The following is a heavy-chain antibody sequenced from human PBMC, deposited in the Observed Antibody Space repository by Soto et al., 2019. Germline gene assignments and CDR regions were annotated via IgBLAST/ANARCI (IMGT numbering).Heavy chain of an antibody. CDR2: IYHSGST. J-gene: IGHJ6*02. D-gene: IGHD3-3*01. Sequence: QLQLQESGSGMVKPSQTLSLTCAVSGGSISSGGYSWSRIRQPPGKGLEWIGYIYHSGSTYYNPSLKSRVTISVDRSKNQFSLKLSSVTTADTAVYYCARDESSDSSGMDVWGQGTTVAVAS. V-gene: IGHV4-30-2*01. CDR3: ARDESSDSSGMDV. CDR1: GGSISSGGYS.